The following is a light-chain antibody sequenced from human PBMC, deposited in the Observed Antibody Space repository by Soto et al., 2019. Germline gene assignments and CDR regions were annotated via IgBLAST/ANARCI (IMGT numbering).Light chain of an antibody. CDR2: GAS. Sequence: EIVMTQSPDTLSVSPGERATLSCRASQSVSSNLAWYQQKPGQAPRLLIYGASTRATGIPARFSGSGSGTAVTLTISSLQSEDFAVYYCQQYNNWPPYTFGQGTKLEIK. CDR3: QQYNNWPPYT. V-gene: IGKV3-15*01. CDR1: QSVSSN. J-gene: IGKJ2*01.